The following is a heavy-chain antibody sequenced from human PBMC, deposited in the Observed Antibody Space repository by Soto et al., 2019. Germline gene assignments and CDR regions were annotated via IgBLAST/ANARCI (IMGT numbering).Heavy chain of an antibody. CDR1: GDSVSSNSAA. J-gene: IGHJ6*02. Sequence: PSQTLSLPCAISGDSVSSNSAAWNWIRQSPSRGLEWLGRTYYRPKWYNDYAVSVKSRITINPDTSRNQFSLQLNSVTPEDTAVYYCARSQWLVWDDYGMDVWGQGTTVTVSS. CDR3: ARSQWLVWDDYGMDV. CDR2: TYYRPKWYN. D-gene: IGHD6-19*01. V-gene: IGHV6-1*01.